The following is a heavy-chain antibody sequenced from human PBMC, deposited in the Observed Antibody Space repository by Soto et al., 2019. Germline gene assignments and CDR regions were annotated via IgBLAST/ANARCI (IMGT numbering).Heavy chain of an antibody. CDR3: ARGGTRSADLPTY. J-gene: IGHJ4*02. Sequence: VRLQESGPGLVEPSETLSLTCSVSGDSINNYYWSWIRQPAGKGLEWIGRIYSSGSAHYNPSLKTRGTMSVDTSKNQVFLSVTSVTASDTAVYFCARGGTRSADLPTYWGQGIQVIVSS. D-gene: IGHD1-1*01. CDR1: GDSINNYY. CDR2: IYSSGSA. V-gene: IGHV4-4*07.